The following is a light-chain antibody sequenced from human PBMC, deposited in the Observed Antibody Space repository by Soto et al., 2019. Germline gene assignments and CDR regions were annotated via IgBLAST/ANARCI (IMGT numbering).Light chain of an antibody. V-gene: IGKV3-15*01. CDR2: GAS. J-gene: IGKJ1*01. CDR1: QSVSSN. Sequence: EIVMTQSPATLSVSPGERANLSCRASQSVSSNLAWYRQTPGQAPRLLIYGASTRATGIPARFSRSGSGTEFTLTIRSLQSEDIAVYYCQQYNNWPTLTVGQGTKVEIK. CDR3: QQYNNWPTLT.